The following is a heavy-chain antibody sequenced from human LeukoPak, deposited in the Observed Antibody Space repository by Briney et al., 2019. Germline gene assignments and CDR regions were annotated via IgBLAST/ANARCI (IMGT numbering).Heavy chain of an antibody. CDR1: GYTFTGYY. D-gene: IGHD2-15*01. Sequence: GASVKVSCKASGYTFTGYYMQWVRQAPGQGLEWMGWIEPNSGGTNSAQKFQGRVTMTRDTSISTAYMELRRLRSDDTAVYYCARVPHGYCSGGTCYDYWGQGTLVTVSS. V-gene: IGHV1-2*02. CDR2: IEPNSGGT. CDR3: ARVPHGYCSGGTCYDY. J-gene: IGHJ4*02.